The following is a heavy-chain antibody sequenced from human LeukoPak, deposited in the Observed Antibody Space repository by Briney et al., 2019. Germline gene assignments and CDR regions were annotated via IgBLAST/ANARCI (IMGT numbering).Heavy chain of an antibody. CDR3: ARDKRDSSSWYPPFDY. CDR2: ISSSSSTI. J-gene: IGHJ4*02. D-gene: IGHD6-13*01. V-gene: IGHV3-48*04. Sequence: GGSLRLSCAASGFTLSSYWMSWVRQAPGKGLEWVSYISSSSSTIYYADSVKGRFTISRDNAKNSLYLQMNSLRAEDTAVYYCARDKRDSSSWYPPFDYWGQGTLVTVSS. CDR1: GFTLSSYW.